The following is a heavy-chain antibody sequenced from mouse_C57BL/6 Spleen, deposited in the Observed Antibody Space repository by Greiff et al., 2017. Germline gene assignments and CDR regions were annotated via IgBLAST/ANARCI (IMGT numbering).Heavy chain of an antibody. CDR1: GYAFSSYW. J-gene: IGHJ2*01. V-gene: IGHV1-80*01. CDR3: ARKRGNLYYFDY. CDR2: IYPGDGDT. Sequence: QVQLQQSGAELVMPGASVKISCKASGYAFSSYWMNWVKQRPGKGLEWIGQIYPGDGDTNYNGKFKGKATLTADKSSSTAYMQLSSLTSEDSAVYFDARKRGNLYYFDYWGQGTTLTVSS.